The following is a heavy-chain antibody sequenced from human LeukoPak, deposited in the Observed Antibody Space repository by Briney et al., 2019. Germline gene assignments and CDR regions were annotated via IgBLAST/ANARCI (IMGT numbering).Heavy chain of an antibody. CDR1: GFTFSAYW. J-gene: IGHJ4*02. V-gene: IGHV3-7*01. CDR3: ARGHTASLTS. Sequence: GGSLRLSCVASGFTFSAYWMTWVRQAPGKGLEWVANIKLDGREKHYVDSVKGRFTISRDNAKNSLYLQMNSLRAEDSAVYFCARGHTASLTSGGQGSLVTVSS. D-gene: IGHD5-18*01. CDR2: IKLDGREK.